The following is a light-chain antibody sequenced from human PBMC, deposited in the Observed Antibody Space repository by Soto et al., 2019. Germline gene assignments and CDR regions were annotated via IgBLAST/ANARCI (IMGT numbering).Light chain of an antibody. Sequence: DIQLTQSPSSLSASVGDRVTITCRASQSISSWLAWYQRKPGKAPKLLIYDASSLESGVPSRFSGSGSGTEFTLTISSLQPDDFATYYCQQYNSYPSTFGQGTKVDIK. CDR1: QSISSW. V-gene: IGKV1-5*01. CDR3: QQYNSYPST. J-gene: IGKJ1*01. CDR2: DAS.